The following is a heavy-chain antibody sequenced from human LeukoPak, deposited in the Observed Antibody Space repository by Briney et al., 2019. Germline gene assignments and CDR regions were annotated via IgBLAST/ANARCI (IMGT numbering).Heavy chain of an antibody. D-gene: IGHD1-1*01. Sequence: SRTLSLTCAISGDIFSSNSAAWHWIRQSPSRGLEWLGRTYYRSKWYNDYAVSVKSRITINPDTSKNQFSLQLNSVTPEDTAVYYCAREDWNDGGWFDPWGQGTLVTVSS. CDR2: TYYRSKWYN. J-gene: IGHJ5*02. CDR3: AREDWNDGGWFDP. V-gene: IGHV6-1*01. CDR1: GDIFSSNSAA.